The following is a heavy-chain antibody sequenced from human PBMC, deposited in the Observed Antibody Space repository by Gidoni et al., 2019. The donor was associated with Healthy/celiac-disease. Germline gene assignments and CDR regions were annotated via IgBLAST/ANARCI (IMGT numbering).Heavy chain of an antibody. D-gene: IGHD3-3*01. CDR2: IYHSGST. V-gene: IGHV4-4*02. CDR3: ARAGPYDFWVGYYYYMDV. Sequence: QVQLQESGPGLVQPSGTLSLTCAVSGGSISSSNWWSWVRQPPGKGLEWIGEIYHSGSTNYNPSLKSRVTISVDKSKNQFSLKLSSVTAADTAVYYCARAGPYDFWVGYYYYMDVWGKGTTVTVSS. J-gene: IGHJ6*03. CDR1: GGSISSSNW.